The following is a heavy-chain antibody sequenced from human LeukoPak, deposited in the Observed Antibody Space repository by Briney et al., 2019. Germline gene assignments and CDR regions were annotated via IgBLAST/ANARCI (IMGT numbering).Heavy chain of an antibody. CDR1: GCTFDKYS. CDR3: ARDYYRSGSYAVDF. J-gene: IGHJ4*02. Sequence: GGSLRLSCAASGCTFDKYSMNWVRQAPGKGVEWVSHISSASITIYYADSVKGRFTISRDNAKSSLYLHMPSLRAEDTALYYCARDYYRSGSYAVDFWGQGTLVTVSS. V-gene: IGHV3-48*01. D-gene: IGHD3-10*01. CDR2: ISSASITI.